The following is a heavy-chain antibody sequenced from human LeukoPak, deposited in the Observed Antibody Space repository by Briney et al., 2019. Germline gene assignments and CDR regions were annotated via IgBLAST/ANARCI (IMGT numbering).Heavy chain of an antibody. D-gene: IGHD1-14*01. CDR2: ISSSGNTK. Sequence: GGSLRLSCAASGFTFSSYEMKWGRQAPGKGLEWVSYISSSGNTKYYADSVKGRFTISRDSAKNSLYLQMNSLRAEDTAVYYCARESYMTHYRLDHWGQGTLVTVSS. CDR3: ARESYMTHYRLDH. V-gene: IGHV3-48*03. J-gene: IGHJ4*02. CDR1: GFTFSSYE.